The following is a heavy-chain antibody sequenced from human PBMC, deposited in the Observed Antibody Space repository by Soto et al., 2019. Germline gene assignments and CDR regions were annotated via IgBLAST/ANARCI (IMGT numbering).Heavy chain of an antibody. CDR1: GGTFSSYA. D-gene: IGHD6-13*01. J-gene: IGHJ6*04. V-gene: IGHV1-69*01. CDR3: ARRWPVSSSWYYYYGMDV. Sequence: QVQLVQSGAEVKKPGSSVKVSCKASGGTFSSYAISWVRQAPGQGLEWMGGIIPIFGTATYEQKFQGRVTITADESTSTAYMELSSLRAEDTAVYYCARRWPVSSSWYYYYGMDVWGNGTTVTVSS. CDR2: IIPIFGTA.